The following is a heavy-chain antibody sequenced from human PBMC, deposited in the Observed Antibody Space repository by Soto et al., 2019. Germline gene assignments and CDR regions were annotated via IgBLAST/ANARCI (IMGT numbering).Heavy chain of an antibody. V-gene: IGHV3-74*01. CDR2: IDKVGTDS. J-gene: IGHJ6*03. CDR1: EFTFSGRS. Sequence: EVQLVESGGGLVQPGGSLRLSCAASEFTFSGRSVHWVRQAPGKGLVWVSGIDKVGTDSTYADSVKGRFTSSRDNAKKTVYLQLNSLRVEDTAVYYCARGWFGPDVWGKGTTVTVSS. CDR3: ARGWFGPDV. D-gene: IGHD3-10*01.